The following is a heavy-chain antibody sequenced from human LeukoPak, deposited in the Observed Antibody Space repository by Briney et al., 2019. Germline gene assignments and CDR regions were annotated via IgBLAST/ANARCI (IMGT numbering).Heavy chain of an antibody. CDR1: GLTFSNFW. V-gene: IGHV3-7*01. Sequence: PGGSLRLSCAASGLTFSNFWMTWVRQAPGKGLEWVANIKQDGGEKFYVDSVKGRFSISRDNAKNSLYLQMDSLRAEDTAVYYCARAHNWKYGTFDYWGQGTLVTVSS. J-gene: IGHJ4*02. D-gene: IGHD1-7*01. CDR3: ARAHNWKYGTFDY. CDR2: IKQDGGEK.